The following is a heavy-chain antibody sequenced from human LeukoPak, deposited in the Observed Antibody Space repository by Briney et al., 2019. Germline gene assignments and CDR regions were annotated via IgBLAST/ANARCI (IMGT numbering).Heavy chain of an antibody. CDR1: GGSISSYY. J-gene: IGHJ4*02. CDR3: ARWSGDYSFDY. Sequence: PSETLSLTCTVSGGSISSYYWSWIRQPAGKGLEWIGRIHTSGSTNSNPSLKSRATMSVDTSKNQFSLKLSSVTAADTAVYYCARWSGDYSFDYWGQGTLVSVSS. CDR2: IHTSGST. V-gene: IGHV4-4*07. D-gene: IGHD3-3*01.